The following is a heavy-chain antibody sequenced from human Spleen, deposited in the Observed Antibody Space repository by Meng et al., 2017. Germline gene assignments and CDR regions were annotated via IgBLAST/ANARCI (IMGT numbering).Heavy chain of an antibody. CDR2: IVSDGGIT. J-gene: IGHJ4*02. Sequence: GGSLRLSCAASGFTFNNYAMSWVRQAPGKGLEWISRIVSDGGITTYADSVKGRFTVSRDNAKNTLYLQMNSLGADDTAVYYCARDLAWVLFDYWGQGALVTVSS. V-gene: IGHV3-74*01. CDR3: ARDLAWVLFDY. D-gene: IGHD3-3*01. CDR1: GFTFNNYA.